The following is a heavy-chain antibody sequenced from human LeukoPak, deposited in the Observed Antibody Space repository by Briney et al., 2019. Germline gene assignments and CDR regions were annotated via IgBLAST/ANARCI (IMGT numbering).Heavy chain of an antibody. CDR1: GFAFSNYW. CDR2: IRYDGNNK. V-gene: IGHV3-30*02. D-gene: IGHD1-14*01. CDR3: AKDNPLDY. J-gene: IGHJ4*02. Sequence: GGSLRLSCAASGFAFSNYWVSWVRQAPGKGLEWVAFIRYDGNNKLYADSVKGRFTISRDNSKNTLYLHINSLRAEDTAVYYCAKDNPLDYWGQGTLVIVSS.